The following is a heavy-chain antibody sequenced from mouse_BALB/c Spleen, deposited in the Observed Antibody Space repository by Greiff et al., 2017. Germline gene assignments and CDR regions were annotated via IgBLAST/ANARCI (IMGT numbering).Heavy chain of an antibody. D-gene: IGHD4-1*02. CDR2: ILPGSGST. Sequence: QVQLQQSGAELMKPGASVKISCKATGYTFSSYWIEWVKQRPGHGLEWIGEILPGSGSTNYNEKFKGKATFTADTSSNTAYMQLSSLTSEDSAVYYCAQLGKGFAYWGQGTLVTVSA. J-gene: IGHJ3*01. CDR1: GYTFSSYW. V-gene: IGHV1-9*01. CDR3: AQLGKGFAY.